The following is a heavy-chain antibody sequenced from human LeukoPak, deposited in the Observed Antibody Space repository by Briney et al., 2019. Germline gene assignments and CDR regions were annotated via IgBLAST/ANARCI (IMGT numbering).Heavy chain of an antibody. Sequence: GGSLRLSCAASGFTFDDYTMHWVRQAPGKGLEWVSLISRDGASTYYADSVKGRFTISRDNAKNSLYLQMNSLRAEDTAVYYCARDHDITYWGQGTLVTVSS. D-gene: IGHD1-14*01. CDR3: ARDHDITY. CDR1: GFTFDDYT. CDR2: ISRDGAST. V-gene: IGHV3-43*01. J-gene: IGHJ4*02.